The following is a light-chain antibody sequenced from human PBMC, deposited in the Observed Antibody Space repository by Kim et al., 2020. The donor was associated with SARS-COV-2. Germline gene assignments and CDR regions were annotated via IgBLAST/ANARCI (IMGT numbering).Light chain of an antibody. Sequence: QSVLTQPPSVSAAPGPRVTISCTGSRCNIGTGFDVHWYQQLPGTASKLLIFANTSRPSGVPDRFSASKSGTSASRANTGPQPEDEADYYCQSLDSSLSGWVFGGGTQVTVL. V-gene: IGLV1-40*01. J-gene: IGLJ3*02. CDR1: RCNIGTGFD. CDR3: QSLDSSLSGWV. CDR2: ANT.